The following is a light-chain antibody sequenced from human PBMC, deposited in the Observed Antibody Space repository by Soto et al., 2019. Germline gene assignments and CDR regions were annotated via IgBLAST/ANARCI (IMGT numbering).Light chain of an antibody. Sequence: DIVMTQSPDSLAVSLGERATINCKSSQSVLYSSNNINYLAWYQQKPGQPPKLLIYWASTRESGVPDRFSGSGSGTDFTLTINSLQAEDVAVYYCQQYFSIPPTFGQGTKVEIK. V-gene: IGKV4-1*01. CDR3: QQYFSIPPT. J-gene: IGKJ1*01. CDR2: WAS. CDR1: QSVLYSSNNINY.